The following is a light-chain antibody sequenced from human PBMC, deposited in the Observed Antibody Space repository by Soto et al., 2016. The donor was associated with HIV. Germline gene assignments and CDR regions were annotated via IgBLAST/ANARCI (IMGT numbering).Light chain of an antibody. CDR1: QTINSW. Sequence: DIQMTQSPSIVSASVGDTVTITCRASQTINSWLAWYQQKVGKAPKLLIYAASSLQTGVPSRFRGSGSGTDFTLTINSLQPEDFATYYCQQANTFPRTFGQGTKVEIK. CDR2: AAS. J-gene: IGKJ1*01. CDR3: QQANTFPRT. V-gene: IGKV1-12*01.